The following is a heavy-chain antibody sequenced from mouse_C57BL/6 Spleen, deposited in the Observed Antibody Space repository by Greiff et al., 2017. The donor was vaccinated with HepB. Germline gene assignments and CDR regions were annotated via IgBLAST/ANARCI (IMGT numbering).Heavy chain of an antibody. V-gene: IGHV5-6*01. D-gene: IGHD2-5*01. CDR2: ISSGGSYT. CDR1: GFTFSSYG. Sequence: EVNLVESGGDLVKPGGSLKLSCAASGFTFSSYGMSWVRQTPDKRLEWVATISSGGSYTYYPDSVKGRFTISRDNAKNTLYLQMSSLKSEDTAMYYCARHEAYSNYGYWGQGTTLTVSS. J-gene: IGHJ2*01. CDR3: ARHEAYSNYGY.